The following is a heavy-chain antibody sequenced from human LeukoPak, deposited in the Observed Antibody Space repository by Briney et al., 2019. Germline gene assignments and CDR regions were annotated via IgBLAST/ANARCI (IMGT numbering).Heavy chain of an antibody. J-gene: IGHJ4*02. Sequence: ESSETLSLTCSVSGGSISSSSYYWSWIRQPPGKGLEWIGEINHSGSTNYNPSLKSRVTISVDTSKNQFSLKLSSVTAADTAVYYCARGRRAGGRGSGYVQLDYWGQGTLVTVSS. CDR3: ARGRRAGGRGSGYVQLDY. D-gene: IGHD3-22*01. V-gene: IGHV4-39*07. CDR2: INHSGST. CDR1: GGSISSSSYY.